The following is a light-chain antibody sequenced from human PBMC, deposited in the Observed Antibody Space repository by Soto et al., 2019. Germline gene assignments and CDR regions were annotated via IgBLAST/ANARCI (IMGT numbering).Light chain of an antibody. Sequence: NQMNHSPFTLSASEGDRVAITGRGSQSISVWLAWYQQKAGKAPNLLIYKASRLESGVPSRFSGSGSETEFTLTISGLQPGDSATYYCQQYNIYSPTFGQGTKVDIK. CDR3: QQYNIYSPT. CDR1: QSISVW. V-gene: IGKV1-5*03. CDR2: KAS. J-gene: IGKJ2*01.